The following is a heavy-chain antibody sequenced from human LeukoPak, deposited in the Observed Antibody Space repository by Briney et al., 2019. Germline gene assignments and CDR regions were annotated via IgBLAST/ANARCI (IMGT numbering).Heavy chain of an antibody. Sequence: GGSLRLSCAVSGFTFSTYAMSWVRQAPEKGLEWVSVIRDGGGSTYYADSVKGRFTISRDNSKNTLYLQMNSLRAEDTAVYYCAKRITVGVTGYYFDYWGQGTLVTVSS. CDR3: AKRITVGVTGYYFDY. V-gene: IGHV3-23*01. D-gene: IGHD1-26*01. CDR2: IRDGGGST. CDR1: GFTFSTYA. J-gene: IGHJ4*02.